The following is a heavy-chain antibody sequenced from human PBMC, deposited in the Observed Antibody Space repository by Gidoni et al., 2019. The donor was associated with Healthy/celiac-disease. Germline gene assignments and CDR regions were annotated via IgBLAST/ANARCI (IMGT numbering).Heavy chain of an antibody. CDR3: ARGPPSGAQYGMDV. Sequence: QVQLVDSGGGVCHPGRSVSFSCAAPDFTFSSYGMHGVRQAPGKGLEWVAVIWYDGSNKYYADSVKGRFTISRDNSKNTLYLQMNSLRAEDTAVYYCARGPPSGAQYGMDVWGQGTTVTVSS. D-gene: IGHD1-26*01. CDR2: IWYDGSNK. J-gene: IGHJ6*02. CDR1: DFTFSSYG. V-gene: IGHV3-33*01.